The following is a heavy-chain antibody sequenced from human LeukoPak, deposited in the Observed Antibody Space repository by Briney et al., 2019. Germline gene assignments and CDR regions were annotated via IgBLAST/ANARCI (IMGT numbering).Heavy chain of an antibody. CDR3: TREYSSSSGRAFDI. V-gene: IGHV3-7*03. J-gene: IGHJ3*02. Sequence: GGSLRLSCVASGFTYSSYWMSWVRQAPGKGLEWVANIKQDGSEKNYVDSMKGRFTISRDNAKNSLYLQMNSLRAEDTAVYYCTREYSSSSGRAFDIWGQGTMVTVSS. CDR1: GFTYSSYW. D-gene: IGHD6-6*01. CDR2: IKQDGSEK.